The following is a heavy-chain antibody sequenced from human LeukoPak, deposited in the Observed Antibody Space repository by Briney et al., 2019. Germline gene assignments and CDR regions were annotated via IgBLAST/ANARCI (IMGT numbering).Heavy chain of an antibody. CDR2: IYNSGST. Sequence: SETLSLACIVSGGSISIYYWNWIRQPPGKGLEWIGYIYNSGSTDYNPSLKRRVTISADTSKNQFSLKLTSVTAADTAVYYCARDRELGSWGQGILVTVSS. J-gene: IGHJ5*02. D-gene: IGHD3-16*01. V-gene: IGHV4-59*01. CDR1: GGSISIYY. CDR3: ARDRELGS.